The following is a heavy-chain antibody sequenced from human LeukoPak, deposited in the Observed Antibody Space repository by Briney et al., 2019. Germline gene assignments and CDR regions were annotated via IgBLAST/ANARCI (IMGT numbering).Heavy chain of an antibody. J-gene: IGHJ5*02. V-gene: IGHV3-21*01. CDR2: ISSSSSYI. D-gene: IGHD2-2*01. Sequence: GGSLRLSCAASGFTFSSYAMSWVRQAPGKGLEWVSSISSSSSYIYYADSVKGRFTISRDNAKNSLYLQMNSLRAEDTAVYYCARGDIVVVPAAFWFDPWGQGTLVTVSS. CDR3: ARGDIVVVPAAFWFDP. CDR1: GFTFSSYA.